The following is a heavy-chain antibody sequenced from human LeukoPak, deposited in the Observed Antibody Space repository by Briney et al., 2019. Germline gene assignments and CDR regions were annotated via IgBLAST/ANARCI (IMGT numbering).Heavy chain of an antibody. Sequence: ASVKVSCKASGYTFTSYNMHWVRQAPGQGLEWMGIINPSGGSTSYAQKFQGRVTMTRDTSTSTVYMELSSLRSEDTAVYYCARGDIVVVTAIPYAFDIWGQGTMVTVSS. CDR2: INPSGGST. CDR3: ARGDIVVVTAIPYAFDI. D-gene: IGHD2-21*02. J-gene: IGHJ3*02. V-gene: IGHV1-46*01. CDR1: GYTFTSYN.